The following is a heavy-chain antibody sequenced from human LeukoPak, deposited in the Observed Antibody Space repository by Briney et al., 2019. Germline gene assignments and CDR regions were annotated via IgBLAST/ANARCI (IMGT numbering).Heavy chain of an antibody. CDR3: AKYDNGFFYYYLDV. CDR1: GFTFSTYG. J-gene: IGHJ6*03. CDR2: ISGRGITT. Sequence: GGSLRLSCATSGFTFSTYGMTWVRQAPGKGLEWVAGISGRGITTAYAESVEGRFTISRDNSKNTLYVQMDSLRVEDTAVYYCAKYDNGFFYYYLDVWDKGTTVTVSS. D-gene: IGHD3-22*01. V-gene: IGHV3-23*01.